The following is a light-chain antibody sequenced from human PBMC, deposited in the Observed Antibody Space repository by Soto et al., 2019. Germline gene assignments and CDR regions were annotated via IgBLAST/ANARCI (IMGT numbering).Light chain of an antibody. CDR1: QSVSTKY. Sequence: EIVLTQSPGTLSLSLGERATFSCRASQSVSTKYVAWYQQKPGQAPSLLIYGTSNRAADVPDRFSGTGSGTDFSLTISRLEPEDFAVYYCQHYGSSPPDTFGQGTKLEI. CDR2: GTS. V-gene: IGKV3-20*01. J-gene: IGKJ2*01. CDR3: QHYGSSPPDT.